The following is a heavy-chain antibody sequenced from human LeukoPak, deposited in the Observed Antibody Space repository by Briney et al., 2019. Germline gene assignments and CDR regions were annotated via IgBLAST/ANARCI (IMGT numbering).Heavy chain of an antibody. CDR2: ISLSGTT. J-gene: IGHJ4*02. CDR3: ASRRVLTGEPY. V-gene: IGHV4-34*01. CDR1: GGSFSNYY. D-gene: IGHD7-27*01. Sequence: SETLSLTCAVFGGSFSNYYLHWIRQPPGKGLEWIGEISLSGTTNYNASLKSRVTVSLDKSKNQLSLKLTFVNAADTAVYYCASRRVLTGEPYWGQGILVTVSS.